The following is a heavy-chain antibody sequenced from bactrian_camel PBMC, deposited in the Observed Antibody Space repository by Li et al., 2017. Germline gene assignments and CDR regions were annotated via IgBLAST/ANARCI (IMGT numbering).Heavy chain of an antibody. CDR1: GLTVSTYC. CDR3: AAAWGLRCGRNWHQQSRYNY. D-gene: IGHD7*01. V-gene: IGHV3S9*01. CDR2: IDFDGSA. Sequence: HVQLVESGGGMVQAGGSARLSCAAPGLTVSTYCMAWFRQTPGKEREGVAGIDFDGSASYADSVKGRFTIRKDNDTNTLYLQMNSLKAEDSAVYYCAAAWGLRCGRNWHQQSRYNYWGQGTQVTVS. J-gene: IGHJ4*01.